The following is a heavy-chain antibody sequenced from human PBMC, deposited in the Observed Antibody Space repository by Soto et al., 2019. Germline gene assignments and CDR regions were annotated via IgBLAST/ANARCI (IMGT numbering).Heavy chain of an antibody. D-gene: IGHD2-15*01. CDR3: AAWAEGATEVH. V-gene: IGHV3-7*01. Sequence: LRLSCEASGFTFSSYWMSWVRQAPGKGLEWVANIKQDGTEENYVDSVKGRFTISRDNSKAILYLQMNSLRAEDTAVYYCAAWAEGATEVHWGQGTMVTVSS. J-gene: IGHJ4*02. CDR2: IKQDGTEE. CDR1: GFTFSSYW.